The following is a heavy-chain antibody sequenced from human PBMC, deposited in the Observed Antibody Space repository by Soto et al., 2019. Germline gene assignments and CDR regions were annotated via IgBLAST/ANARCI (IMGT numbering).Heavy chain of an antibody. J-gene: IGHJ6*02. CDR1: GGTFSSYT. V-gene: IGHV1-69*02. Sequence: SVKVSCKASGGTFSSYTISWVRQAPGQGLEWMGRIIPILGIANYAQKFQGRVTITADKSTSTAYMELSSLRSEDTAVYYCATISNMNYYYSAMDVWGQGTTVTVSS. D-gene: IGHD4-4*01. CDR3: ATISNMNYYYSAMDV. CDR2: IIPILGIA.